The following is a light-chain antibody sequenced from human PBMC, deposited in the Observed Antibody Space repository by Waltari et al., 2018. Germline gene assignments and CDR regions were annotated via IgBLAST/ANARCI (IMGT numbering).Light chain of an antibody. CDR3: QQYGRSPYT. J-gene: IGKJ2*01. V-gene: IGKV3-20*01. CDR1: QSLSSTY. CDR2: GAS. Sequence: EIVLTQSPGTLSLSPGERATLSCRASQSLSSTYLAWYQQKPGQAPRLLNYGASSRATGIPDRFSGSGSGTDFTLSISRLEPEDSAVYYCQQYGRSPYTFGQGTKLEIK.